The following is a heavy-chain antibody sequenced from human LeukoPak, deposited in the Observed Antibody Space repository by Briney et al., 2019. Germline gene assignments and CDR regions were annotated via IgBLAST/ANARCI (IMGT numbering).Heavy chain of an antibody. CDR3: ARDSGDSSGNGGWFDP. CDR1: GGTFSSYA. V-gene: IGHV1-69*04. J-gene: IGHJ5*02. CDR2: IIPILGIA. D-gene: IGHD3-22*01. Sequence: SVKVSCKASGGTFSSYAISWVRQAPGQGLEWMGRIIPILGIANYAQKFQGRVTITADKSTSTAYVELSSLRSEDTAVYYCARDSGDSSGNGGWFDPWGQGTLVTVSS.